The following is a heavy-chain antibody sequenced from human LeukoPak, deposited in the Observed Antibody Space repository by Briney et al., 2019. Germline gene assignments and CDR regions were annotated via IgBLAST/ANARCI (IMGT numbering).Heavy chain of an antibody. V-gene: IGHV4-39*01. CDR2: IYYSGST. Sequence: SETLSLTCTVSGGSISRSSYYCGWIRQPPGKGLEWIGSIYYSGSTYYNPSLKSRVTISVDTSKNQFSLKLSSVTAADTAVYYCARIVGASDYWGQGTLVTVSS. CDR1: GGSISRSSYY. CDR3: ARIVGASDY. J-gene: IGHJ4*02. D-gene: IGHD1-26*01.